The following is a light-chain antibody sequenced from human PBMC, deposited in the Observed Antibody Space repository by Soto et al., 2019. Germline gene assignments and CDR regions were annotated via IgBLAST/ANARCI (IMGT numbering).Light chain of an antibody. Sequence: DIVMTQSPLSLPVTPGEPASISCRSSQSLLHVNGYTSVDWYLQKPGQSPQLLMYLVTIRAPGVPDRFSGSGSGTDFTLKISRVEAEDVGVYYCMQAVQIPGPFGQGTKVDIK. CDR2: LVT. CDR3: MQAVQIPGP. J-gene: IGKJ1*01. V-gene: IGKV2-28*01. CDR1: QSLLHVNGYTS.